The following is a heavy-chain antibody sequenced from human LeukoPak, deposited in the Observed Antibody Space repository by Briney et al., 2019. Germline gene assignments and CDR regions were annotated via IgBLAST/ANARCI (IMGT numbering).Heavy chain of an antibody. CDR3: ARTYYYDSNGYTLLEAFDY. V-gene: IGHV4-4*02. J-gene: IGHJ4*02. CDR2: IYHSGST. D-gene: IGHD3-22*01. CDR1: GGSISSSNW. Sequence: SETLSLTCVVSGGSISSSNWWSWVRQPPEKGLEWIGEIYHSGSTNYNPSLKSRVTISVDKSKNQFSLKLSSVTAADTAVYYCARTYYYDSNGYTLLEAFDYCGQGTLVTVSS.